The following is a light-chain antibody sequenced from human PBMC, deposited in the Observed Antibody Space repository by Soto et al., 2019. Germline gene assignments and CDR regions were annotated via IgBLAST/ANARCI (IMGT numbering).Light chain of an antibody. CDR3: ASYTSSSTSVI. V-gene: IGLV2-14*01. CDR2: EVI. J-gene: IGLJ2*01. CDR1: SSDVGGYKY. Sequence: QSALTQPASVSGSPGQSITISCTGTSSDVGGYKYVSWYQQHPDKAPKLTILEVINRPSGISSRFSGSKSGNTASLTISGLEAEDEADYYCASYTSSSTSVIFGRGTKLTVL.